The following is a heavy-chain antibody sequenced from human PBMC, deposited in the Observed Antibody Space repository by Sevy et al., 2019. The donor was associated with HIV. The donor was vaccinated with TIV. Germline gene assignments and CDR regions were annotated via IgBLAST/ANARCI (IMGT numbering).Heavy chain of an antibody. CDR1: GFGLIGNA. CDR3: AKDILGWSFDY. Sequence: GGSLRLSCAASGFGLIGNAMSWVRQAPGKGLEWVAAIHGGDDTTHYGDSVKGRFTISRDSFKNILYLQMDSLRVEDTAVYYCAKDILGWSFDYWGHGTLVTVSS. CDR2: IHGGDDTT. V-gene: IGHV3-23*01. J-gene: IGHJ4*01. D-gene: IGHD3-3*01.